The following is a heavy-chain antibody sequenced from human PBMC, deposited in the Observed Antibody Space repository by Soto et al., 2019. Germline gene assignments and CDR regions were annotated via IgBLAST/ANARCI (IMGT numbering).Heavy chain of an antibody. J-gene: IGHJ5*02. CDR3: VRGGGGGLFDP. V-gene: IGHV3-33*01. CDR1: GFSFSDYG. Sequence: GGSLRLSCAASGFSFSDYGMHWVRQAPGKGLEWVAVIWYDGSEKYYTDSVRGRFTISRDNSKNTLYLQMNSLRAEDTAIYHCVRGGGGGLFDPWGQGTMVTVSS. CDR2: IWYDGSEK. D-gene: IGHD2-15*01.